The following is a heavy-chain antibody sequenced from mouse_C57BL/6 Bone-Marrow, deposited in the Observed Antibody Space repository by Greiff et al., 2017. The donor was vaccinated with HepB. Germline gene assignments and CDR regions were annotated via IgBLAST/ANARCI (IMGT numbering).Heavy chain of an antibody. V-gene: IGHV14-4*01. CDR1: GFNIKDDY. CDR2: IDPENGDT. Sequence: EVQLQESGAELVRPGASVKLSCTASGFNIKDDYMHWVKQRPEQGLEWIGWIDPENGDTEYASKFQGKATITADTSSNTAYLQLSSLTSEDTAVYYCTLSITHMDYWGQGTSVTVSS. D-gene: IGHD1-1*01. J-gene: IGHJ4*01. CDR3: TLSITHMDY.